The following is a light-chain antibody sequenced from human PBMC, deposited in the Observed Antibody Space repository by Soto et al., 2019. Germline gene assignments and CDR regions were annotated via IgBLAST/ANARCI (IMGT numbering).Light chain of an antibody. CDR1: SSDVGAYDY. CDR3: SSYTSGSTPYV. J-gene: IGLJ1*01. V-gene: IGLV2-14*03. CDR2: DVT. Sequence: QSALTQPASVSGSPGLSITISCTGTSSDVGAYDYVSWFQQYPGKAPKLMIYDVTDRPSGVSDRFFGSKSGNTASLTISGLHAEDEADYYCSSYTSGSTPYVFGTGTKVTVL.